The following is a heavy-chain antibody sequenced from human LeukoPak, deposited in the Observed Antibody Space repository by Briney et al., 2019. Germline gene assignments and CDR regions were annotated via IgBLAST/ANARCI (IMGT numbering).Heavy chain of an antibody. CDR1: GGSVSSYY. CDR3: ARGLGYFDY. V-gene: IGHV4-59*02. D-gene: IGHD2-21*01. Sequence: SETLSLTCSVSGGSVSSYYWTWIRQPPGKGLEWIGIFYYNGSTNYNPSLKSRVTISVDKSKNQFSLKLSSVTAADTAVYYCARGLGYFDYWGQGTLVTVSS. CDR2: FYYNGST. J-gene: IGHJ4*02.